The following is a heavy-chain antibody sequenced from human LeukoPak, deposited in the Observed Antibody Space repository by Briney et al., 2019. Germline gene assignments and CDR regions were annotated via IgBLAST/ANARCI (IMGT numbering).Heavy chain of an antibody. D-gene: IGHD2-8*02. V-gene: IGHV4-39*01. CDR2: ISYGGGA. CDR3: ARRYCSGGICYYFDS. CDR1: GDSISSSSHY. Sequence: PPETLSLTCTVSGDSISSSSHYWGWIRQPPGKGLEWIAIISYGGGAFYNPSLKSRVTISVDTYKNQFSLTLTSVTAADTAAYYCARRYCSGGICYYFDSWGQGTLVTVSS. J-gene: IGHJ4*02.